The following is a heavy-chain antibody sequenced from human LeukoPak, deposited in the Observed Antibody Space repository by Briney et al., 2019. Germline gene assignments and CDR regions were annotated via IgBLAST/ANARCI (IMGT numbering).Heavy chain of an antibody. CDR1: GFTFSSYE. V-gene: IGHV3-48*03. CDR3: ARGGSYLSAFDI. J-gene: IGHJ3*02. D-gene: IGHD1-26*01. Sequence: GGSLRLSCAASGFTFSSYEMNWVRQAPGKGLEWVSYISSSGSTIYYADSVKGRFTISRDNSKDTLYLQMNSLRAEDTAVYYCARGGSYLSAFDIWGQGTMVTVSS. CDR2: ISSSGSTI.